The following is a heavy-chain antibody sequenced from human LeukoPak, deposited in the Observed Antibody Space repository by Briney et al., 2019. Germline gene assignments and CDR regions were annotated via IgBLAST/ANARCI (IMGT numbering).Heavy chain of an antibody. J-gene: IGHJ5*02. CDR2: IFPLDSNI. Sequence: GESLKISCKGPGYRFSDYWIGWVRQMPGKGLEWMGIIFPLDSNIRYSPSFKGAITISADKSLSTAYLQWSSLEASDTAIYYCARFSGPSLEKNWFDPWGQGTLVTVSS. D-gene: IGHD3-10*01. V-gene: IGHV5-51*01. CDR1: GYRFSDYW. CDR3: ARFSGPSLEKNWFDP.